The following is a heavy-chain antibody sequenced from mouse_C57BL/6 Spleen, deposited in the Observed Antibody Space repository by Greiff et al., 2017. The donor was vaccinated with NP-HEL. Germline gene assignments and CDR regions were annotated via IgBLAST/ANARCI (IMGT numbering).Heavy chain of an antibody. CDR3: AREPSYYYGSAGLAY. Sequence: VQLQQSGPELVKPGASVKISCKASGYAFSSSWMNWVKQRPGKGLEWIGRIYPGDGDTNYNGKFTGKATLTADKSSSTAYRQLSSLTSEDSAVYCCAREPSYYYGSAGLAYWGQGTLVTVSA. J-gene: IGHJ3*01. V-gene: IGHV1-82*01. D-gene: IGHD1-1*01. CDR2: IYPGDGDT. CDR1: GYAFSSSW.